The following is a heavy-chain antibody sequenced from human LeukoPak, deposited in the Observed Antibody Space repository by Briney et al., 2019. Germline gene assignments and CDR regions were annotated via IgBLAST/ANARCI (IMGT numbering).Heavy chain of an antibody. D-gene: IGHD6-13*01. V-gene: IGHV3-23*01. CDR3: AHTPYSSSWYAGYFQH. Sequence: QPSETLSLTCTVSGGSISSYYWSWVRQAPGKGLEWVSAISGSGGSTYYADSVKGRFTISRDNSKNTLYLQMNSLRAEDTAVYYCAHTPYSSSWYAGYFQHWGQGTLVTVSS. CDR1: GGSISSYY. J-gene: IGHJ1*01. CDR2: ISGSGGST.